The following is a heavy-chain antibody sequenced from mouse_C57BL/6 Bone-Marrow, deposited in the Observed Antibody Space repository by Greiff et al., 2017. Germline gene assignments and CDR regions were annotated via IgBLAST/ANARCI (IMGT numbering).Heavy chain of an antibody. Sequence: VKLMESGAELVKPGASVKLSCKASGYTFTEYTIHWVKQRSGQGLEWIGWFYPGSGSIKYNEKFKDKATLTADKSSSTVYMELSRLTSEDSAVYFCARHEDRWDCFDYWGQGTTLTVSS. J-gene: IGHJ2*01. V-gene: IGHV1-62-2*01. CDR1: GYTFTEYT. CDR3: ARHEDRWDCFDY. CDR2: FYPGSGSI. D-gene: IGHD4-1*01.